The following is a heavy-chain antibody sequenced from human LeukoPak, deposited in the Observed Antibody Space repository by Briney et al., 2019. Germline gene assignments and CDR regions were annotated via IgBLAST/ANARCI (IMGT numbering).Heavy chain of an antibody. CDR1: GFTFSGSA. V-gene: IGHV3-73*01. CDR2: IRSKANSYAT. J-gene: IGHJ4*02. D-gene: IGHD6-13*01. CDR3: TSPGRGSSWPGDFDY. Sequence: PGGSLRPSCAASGFTFSGSAMHWVRQASGKGLEWVGRIRSKANSYATAYAASVKGRFTISRDDSKNTAYLQMNSLKTEDTAVYYCTSPGRGSSWPGDFDYWGQGTLVTVSS.